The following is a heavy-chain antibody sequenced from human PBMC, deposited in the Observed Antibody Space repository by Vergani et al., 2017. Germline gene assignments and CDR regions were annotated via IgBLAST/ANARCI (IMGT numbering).Heavy chain of an antibody. CDR3: AKDRRYDFWSGYFDF. CDR2: ISYDGSKK. J-gene: IGHJ3*01. V-gene: IGHV3-30*18. D-gene: IGHD3-3*01. Sequence: QVQLVESGGGVVQPGRSLRLSCAASGFTFSSYGMHWVRQAPGKGLEWVAVISYDGSKKYYADSVKGRFTNSRDNSKNTLDLQMNSLRAEDTAVYYCAKDRRYDFWSGYFDFWGQGTMVTVSS. CDR1: GFTFSSYG.